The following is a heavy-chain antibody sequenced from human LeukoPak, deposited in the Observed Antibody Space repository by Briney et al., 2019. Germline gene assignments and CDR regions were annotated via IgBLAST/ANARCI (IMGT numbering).Heavy chain of an antibody. D-gene: IGHD2-21*01. V-gene: IGHV3-30*02. CDR3: AKDCGGDCSTHV. Sequence: GGSLRLSCAASGFTFSSYGMHWVRQAPGKGLEWVACIWHDGINKDHADAVKGRFTISRDNSKNTLYLQMNSLRPEDTAVYYCAKDCGGDCSTHVWGRGTTVSVSS. CDR1: GFTFSSYG. CDR2: IWHDGINK. J-gene: IGHJ6*04.